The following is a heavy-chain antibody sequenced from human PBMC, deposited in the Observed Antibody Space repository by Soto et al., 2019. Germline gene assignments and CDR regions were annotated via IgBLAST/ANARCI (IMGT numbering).Heavy chain of an antibody. D-gene: IGHD1-26*01. V-gene: IGHV1-2*04. J-gene: IGHJ6*02. Sequence: ASVNVSCKASGYTFTGYYMHWVRQAPGQGLEWMGWINPNSGGTNYAQKFQGWVTMTRDTSISTAYMELSRLRSDDTAVYYCARAAGATIVDYYYGMDVWGQGTTVTVSS. CDR3: ARAAGATIVDYYYGMDV. CDR1: GYTFTGYY. CDR2: INPNSGGT.